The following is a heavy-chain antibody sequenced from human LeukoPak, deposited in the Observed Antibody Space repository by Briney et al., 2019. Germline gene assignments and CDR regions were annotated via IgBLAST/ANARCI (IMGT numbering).Heavy chain of an antibody. Sequence: GRSLRLSCAASGFTFSSYGMHWVRQAPGKGLEWVAVISYDGSNKYYADSVKGRFTISRDNSKNTLYLQMNILRAEDTAVYYSAKDLGYCSSTSCSARANWGQGTLVTVSS. D-gene: IGHD2-2*01. CDR1: GFTFSSYG. V-gene: IGHV3-30*18. J-gene: IGHJ4*02. CDR3: AKDLGYCSSTSCSARAN. CDR2: ISYDGSNK.